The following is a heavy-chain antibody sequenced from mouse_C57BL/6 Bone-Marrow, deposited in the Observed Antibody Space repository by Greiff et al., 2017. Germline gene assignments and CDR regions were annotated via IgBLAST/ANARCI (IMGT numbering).Heavy chain of an antibody. J-gene: IGHJ3*01. CDR3: TTGYDGPWFAY. CDR1: GFNIKDDY. Sequence: EVQLVESGAELVRPGASVKLSCTASGFNIKDDYMHWVKQRPEQGLEWIGWIDPENGDTESASKFQGKATITADTSSNTAYLQLSSRASEDTAVYYGTTGYDGPWFAYWGQGTLVTVSA. D-gene: IGHD2-12*01. CDR2: IDPENGDT. V-gene: IGHV14-4*01.